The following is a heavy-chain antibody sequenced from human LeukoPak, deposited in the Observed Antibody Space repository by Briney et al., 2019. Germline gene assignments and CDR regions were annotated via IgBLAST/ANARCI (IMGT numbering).Heavy chain of an antibody. CDR1: GFTFSNYV. D-gene: IGHD6-13*01. V-gene: IGHV3-30*18. CDR2: ISYDGSYK. CDR3: AKDRYSGLNTIDY. J-gene: IGHJ4*02. Sequence: GRTLRLSCAASGFTFSNYVIHWVRQAPGKGLEWVAVISYDGSYKFYADSVKGRFTISRDNSKSTLYLQMNSLRAEDTAVYYCAKDRYSGLNTIDYWGQGTLVTVSS.